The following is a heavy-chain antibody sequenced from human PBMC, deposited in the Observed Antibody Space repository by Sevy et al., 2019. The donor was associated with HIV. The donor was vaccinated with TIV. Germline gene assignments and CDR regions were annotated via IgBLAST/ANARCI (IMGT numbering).Heavy chain of an antibody. CDR3: VRGHPHTIYHESSFDF. J-gene: IGHJ4*02. V-gene: IGHV3-11*01. CDR2: MSTSGYDI. Sequence: GGSLRLSCAASGFTLNDVYMNWIRQVPGKGLQWISYMSTSGYDIFYADSVKGRFIMSRDNAKNSLFLQMNRLRAEDTAVYYCVRGHPHTIYHESSFDFRGPGTLVTVSS. CDR1: GFTLNDVY. D-gene: IGHD3-22*01.